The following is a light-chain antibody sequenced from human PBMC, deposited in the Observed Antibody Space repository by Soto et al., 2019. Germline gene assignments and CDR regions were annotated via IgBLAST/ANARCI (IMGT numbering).Light chain of an antibody. J-gene: IGKJ1*01. CDR3: QQYNNWPSWT. CDR1: QSVSSK. CDR2: GAS. Sequence: EIVMTQSPATLSVSPGERATLSCRASQSVSSKLAWYQQKPAQAPRLLIYGASTRATGIPARFSGSGSGTEFTLTISSLQSEDFAVYYCQQYNNWPSWTFGQGTKGDIK. V-gene: IGKV3-15*01.